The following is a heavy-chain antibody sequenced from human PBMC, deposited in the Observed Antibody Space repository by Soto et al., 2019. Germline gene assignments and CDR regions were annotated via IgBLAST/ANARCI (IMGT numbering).Heavy chain of an antibody. V-gene: IGHV4-31*03. CDR3: ARDAQSGYYYYGMDV. CDR1: GGSISSGGYY. Sequence: QVQLQESGPGLVKPSQTLSLTCTVSGGSISSGGYYWSWIRQHPGKGLEWIGYIYYSGSTYYNPALKSRVTISVDTSKNQFSLKLSSVTAADTAVYYCARDAQSGYYYYGMDVWGQGTTVTVSS. D-gene: IGHD1-26*01. J-gene: IGHJ6*02. CDR2: IYYSGST.